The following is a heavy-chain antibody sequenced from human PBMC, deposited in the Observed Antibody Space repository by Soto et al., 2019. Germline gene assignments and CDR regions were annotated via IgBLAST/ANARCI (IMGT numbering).Heavy chain of an antibody. V-gene: IGHV1-69*08. Sequence: QVQLVQSGAEVKKPGSSVMVSCKASGGTFSSYTISWVRQAPGQGLEWMGRIIPILGIANYAQKFQGRVTITADKSTSTAYMELSSLRSEDTAVYYCARDIAAAGTPNWFDPWGQGTLVTVSS. CDR1: GGTFSSYT. CDR3: ARDIAAAGTPNWFDP. CDR2: IIPILGIA. D-gene: IGHD6-13*01. J-gene: IGHJ5*02.